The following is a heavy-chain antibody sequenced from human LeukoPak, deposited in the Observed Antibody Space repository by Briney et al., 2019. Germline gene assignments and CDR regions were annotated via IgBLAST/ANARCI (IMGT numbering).Heavy chain of an antibody. D-gene: IGHD2-15*01. CDR1: GFTFSSYA. V-gene: IGHV3-23*01. CDR2: VTPGGNIA. CDR3: AKDIWLVTHGFQTFDL. J-gene: IGHJ4*02. Sequence: HPGESLRLSCAASGFTFSSYAMSWVRQAPGKGLEWISGVTPGGNIAYYADSIKGRFTISRDNSRDTMYLQMDSLTAADTALYYCAKDIWLVTHGFQTFDLCGQGTLVSVSS.